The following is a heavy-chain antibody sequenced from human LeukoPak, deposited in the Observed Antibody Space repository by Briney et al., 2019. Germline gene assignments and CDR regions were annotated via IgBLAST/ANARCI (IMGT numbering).Heavy chain of an antibody. J-gene: IGHJ1*01. Sequence: ASVTVSFKSSGYTFTSYYLHWVRQAPGQGLELMGIINPSSGSTNYAQKFQGRVTMTRDTSTSTVYMDLSSLRSEDTAVYYCASWGIVGAGPQGSEYFQHWGQGTLVTVSS. CDR3: ASWGIVGAGPQGSEYFQH. CDR2: INPSSGST. D-gene: IGHD6-13*01. V-gene: IGHV1-46*01. CDR1: GYTFTSYY.